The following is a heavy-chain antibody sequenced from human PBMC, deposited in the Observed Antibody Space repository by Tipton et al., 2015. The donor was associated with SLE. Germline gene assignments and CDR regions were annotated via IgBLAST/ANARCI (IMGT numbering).Heavy chain of an antibody. CDR2: IVGGGSST. CDR1: GFTLTTYA. V-gene: IGHV3-23*01. J-gene: IGHJ3*02. Sequence: SLRLSCAASGFTLTTYAMTWARQAPGKGLEWVSGIVGGGSSTFYADSVKGRFSISRDNVQNSLFLQTNSLRAEDTAVYYCARSRGVSRSVEYLFNAFDIWGQGTLVSVSS. CDR3: ARSRGVSRSVEYLFNAFDI. D-gene: IGHD3-3*01.